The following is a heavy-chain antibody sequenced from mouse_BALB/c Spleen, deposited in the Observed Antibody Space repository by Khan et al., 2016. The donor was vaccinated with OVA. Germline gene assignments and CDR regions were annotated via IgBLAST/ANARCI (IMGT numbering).Heavy chain of an antibody. CDR1: GFTFSTFG. J-gene: IGHJ3*01. CDR3: ARLAYYYNSEGFAY. V-gene: IGHV5-6*01. CDR2: INTGGFYT. D-gene: IGHD1-1*01. Sequence: EVELVESGGDLVKPGGSLKLSCAASGFTFSTFGMSWVRQSPDRRLEWVATINTGGFYTYYSDIVKGRFTISRDNAKSTLCLQMSSLKSEDTAIYYCARLAYYYNSEGFAYWGQGTLVTVSA.